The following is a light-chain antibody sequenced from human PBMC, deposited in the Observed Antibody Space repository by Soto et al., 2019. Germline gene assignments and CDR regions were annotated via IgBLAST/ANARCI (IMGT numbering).Light chain of an antibody. J-gene: IGKJ4*01. CDR3: QHYNNWPLT. CDR1: QSVSSN. Sequence: EIVMTQSPATLSVSPGERATLSCRASQSVSSNLARYQQKPGQAPRLLIYGASTRATGIPARFSGSGSGTEFTLTISSLQSEDSAVYYCQHYNNWPLTFGGGTKVDI. CDR2: GAS. V-gene: IGKV3-15*01.